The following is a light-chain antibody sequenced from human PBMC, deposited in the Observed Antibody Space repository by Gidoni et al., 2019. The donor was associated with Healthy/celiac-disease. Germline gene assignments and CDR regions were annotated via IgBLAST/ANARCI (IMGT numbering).Light chain of an antibody. V-gene: IGKV1-39*01. Sequence: DIQMTQSPSSLSVSVGDRVTITCRASQSIISYLNWYHQKPGKSPKLLIYAASNLQSGVPSRFSGSGSGTDFTLTISSLQPEDFATYFCQQSYSIPLTVGGGTKVEIK. J-gene: IGKJ4*01. CDR2: AAS. CDR3: QQSYSIPLT. CDR1: QSIISY.